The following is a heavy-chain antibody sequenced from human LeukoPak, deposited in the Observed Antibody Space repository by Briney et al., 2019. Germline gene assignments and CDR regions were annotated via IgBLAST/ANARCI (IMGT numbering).Heavy chain of an antibody. Sequence: PGGSLRLSCAAPGFTFSSYVMGWVRQAPGKGLEWVSTMSGSASSSYYADSVKGRFTISRDNSKNTLYLQMNSLRAEDTAIYYCARDPKAGYGDNGDYWGQGTLVTVSS. V-gene: IGHV3-23*01. CDR2: MSGSASSS. CDR3: ARDPKAGYGDNGDY. J-gene: IGHJ4*02. D-gene: IGHD4-23*01. CDR1: GFTFSSYV.